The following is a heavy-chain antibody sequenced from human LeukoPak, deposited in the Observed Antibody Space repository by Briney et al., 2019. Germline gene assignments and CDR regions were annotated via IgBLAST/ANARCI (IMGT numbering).Heavy chain of an antibody. CDR1: GASIRSSNFF. CDR2: VSYSGTT. V-gene: IGHV4-39*07. CDR3: ARTKPESPFDY. J-gene: IGHJ4*02. Sequence: SETLSLTCTVSGASIRSSNFFWGWIRQPPGKGLEWIGTVSYSGTTYYNPSLKSRVTISVDTSKSQFSLSLSSVTAADTAVYYCARTKPESPFDYWGQGTLVTVSS. D-gene: IGHD2-8*01.